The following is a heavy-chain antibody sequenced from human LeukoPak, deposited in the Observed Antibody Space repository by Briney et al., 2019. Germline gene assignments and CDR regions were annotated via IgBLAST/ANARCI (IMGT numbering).Heavy chain of an antibody. Sequence: ASVKVSCKASGYTFTGNFMHWVRQAPGQGLEWMGWINPNSGGTNYAQKFQGRVTMTRDTSISTAYMELSRLRSDDTAVYYCARDRGMNYDILTHDAFDIWGQGTMVTVSS. CDR2: INPNSGGT. CDR3: ARDRGMNYDILTHDAFDI. V-gene: IGHV1-2*02. CDR1: GYTFTGNF. J-gene: IGHJ3*02. D-gene: IGHD3-9*01.